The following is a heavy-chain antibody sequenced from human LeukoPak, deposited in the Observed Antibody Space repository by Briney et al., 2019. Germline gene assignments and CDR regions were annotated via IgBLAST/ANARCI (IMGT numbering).Heavy chain of an antibody. V-gene: IGHV1-69-2*01. CDR3: RESSSRDGYNGSDY. Sequence: VKVSCKGCLYIFTDYYMHWLQQAPGKGGEGMGNVNPEDGATIYAQKFQGRVTITADKSTSTAYMELSSLRSEDTAVYYCRESSSRDGYNGSDYWGQGTLVTVSS. CDR2: VNPEDGAT. CDR1: LYIFTDYY. J-gene: IGHJ4*02. D-gene: IGHD5-24*01.